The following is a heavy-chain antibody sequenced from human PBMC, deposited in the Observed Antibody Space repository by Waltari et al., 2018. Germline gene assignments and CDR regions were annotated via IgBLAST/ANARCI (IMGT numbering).Heavy chain of an antibody. V-gene: IGHV3-7*04. CDR3: ARGVTTVEC. J-gene: IGHJ4*02. Sequence: EVQLVESGGGLVQPGGSLRLSCSGSGFTFSNSWMSWVRQSPGKGLEWVASIKQEGGEKYYVDSMKGRFTSSRDNDNNSLFLQMDSLRVEDTAVYYCARGVTTVECWGQGALVTVSS. CDR2: IKQEGGEK. CDR1: GFTFSNSW. D-gene: IGHD2-21*02.